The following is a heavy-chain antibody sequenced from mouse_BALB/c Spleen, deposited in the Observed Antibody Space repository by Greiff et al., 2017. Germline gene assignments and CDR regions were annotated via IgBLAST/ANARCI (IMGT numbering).Heavy chain of an antibody. CDR1: GFTFSDFY. J-gene: IGHJ2*01. Sequence: EVKVVESGGGLVQPGGSLRLSCATSGFTFSDFYMEWVRQPPGKRLEWIAASRNKANDYTTEYSASVKGRFIVSRDTSQSILYLQMNALRAEDTAIYYCARDAEGNYFDYWGQGTTLTVSS. CDR3: ARDAEGNYFDY. CDR2: SRNKANDYTT. V-gene: IGHV7-1*02.